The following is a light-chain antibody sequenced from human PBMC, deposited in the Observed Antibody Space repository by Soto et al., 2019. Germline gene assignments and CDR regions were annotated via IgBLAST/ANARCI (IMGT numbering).Light chain of an antibody. CDR3: QQSYTAPRT. CDR2: GAS. CDR1: QSIGND. J-gene: IGKJ1*01. Sequence: DIQMTQSPSSLSASVGDRVTIICRASQSIGNDLNWYQKKIGEAPKLLVFGASTLQGGVPTRFSGAGSGTHFTLTVTTLQPEDFVTYYCQQSYTAPRTFGQGTKV. V-gene: IGKV1-39*01.